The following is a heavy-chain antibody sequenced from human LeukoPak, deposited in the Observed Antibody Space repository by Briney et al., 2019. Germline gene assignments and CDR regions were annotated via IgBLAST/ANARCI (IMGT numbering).Heavy chain of an antibody. V-gene: IGHV3-23*01. CDR1: GFTFSSYA. CDR3: AKDVCSSTSCYKVNWSDP. D-gene: IGHD2-2*02. J-gene: IGHJ5*02. CDR2: ISGSGGST. Sequence: GGSLRLSCAASGFTFSSYAMSWVRQAPGKGLEWVSAISGSGGSTYYADSVKGRFTISRDNSKNTLYLQMNSLRAEDTAVYYCAKDVCSSTSCYKVNWSDPWGQGTLVTVSS.